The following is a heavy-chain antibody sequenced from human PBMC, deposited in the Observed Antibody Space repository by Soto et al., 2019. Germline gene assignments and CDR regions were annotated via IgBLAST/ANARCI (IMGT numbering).Heavy chain of an antibody. V-gene: IGHV1-3*01. Sequence: QVHLVQSGAEVKKPGASVKVSCKASGYIFSTYTMHWVRQAPGQRLEWMGWINAANGNTKYSQNFQGRVTISRDTSASTAYVELSSLRSEDPAVYYCARGSFATSGYADYWGHGTLLTVSS. CDR1: GYIFSTYT. CDR2: INAANGNT. J-gene: IGHJ4*01. D-gene: IGHD3-22*01. CDR3: ARGSFATSGYADY.